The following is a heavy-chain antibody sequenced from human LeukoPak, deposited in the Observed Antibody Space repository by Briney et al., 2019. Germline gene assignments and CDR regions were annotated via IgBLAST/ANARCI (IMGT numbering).Heavy chain of an antibody. D-gene: IGHD2-2*01. J-gene: IGHJ6*03. CDR2: INHSGST. CDR3: AREVVPAATDYYYYMDV. Sequence: SETLPLTCAVYGGSFSGYYWSWIRQPPGKGLEWIGEINHSGSTNYNPSLKSRVTISVDTSKNQFSLKLSSVTAADTAVYYCAREVVPAATDYYYYMDVWGKGTTVTVSS. V-gene: IGHV4-34*01. CDR1: GGSFSGYY.